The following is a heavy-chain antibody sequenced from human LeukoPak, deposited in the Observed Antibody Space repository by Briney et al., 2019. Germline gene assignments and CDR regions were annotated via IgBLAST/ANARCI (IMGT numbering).Heavy chain of an antibody. J-gene: IGHJ4*02. D-gene: IGHD4-17*01. Sequence: GGSLRLSCAASGFSFSPYWTRWVRQGPGKGLDWVASINPDGSGASYVDSVKGRFIISRGNSQNSLYPQMNSLSAEDTAVYYCARLFGGVTTFDYWGQGILVTVSS. CDR2: INPDGSGA. CDR3: ARLFGGVTTFDY. V-gene: IGHV3-7*01. CDR1: GFSFSPYW.